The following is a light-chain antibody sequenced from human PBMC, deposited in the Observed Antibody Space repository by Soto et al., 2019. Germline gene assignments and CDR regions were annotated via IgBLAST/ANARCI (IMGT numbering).Light chain of an antibody. Sequence: EIVLTQSPGTLSLSPGERATHSCRASHSVSSGYLAWYQQKPGQAPRLLIYGASSRATGIPDRFSGSGSGTDFTLTISRLEPEDFAVYYCQQYGSSPPITFGQGTRLEIK. V-gene: IGKV3-20*01. CDR3: QQYGSSPPIT. CDR2: GAS. CDR1: HSVSSGY. J-gene: IGKJ5*01.